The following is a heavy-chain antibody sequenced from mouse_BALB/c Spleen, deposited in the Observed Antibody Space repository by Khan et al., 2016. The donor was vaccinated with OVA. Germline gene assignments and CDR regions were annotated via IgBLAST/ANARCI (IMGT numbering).Heavy chain of an antibody. CDR3: ARSYGSWAIDY. V-gene: IGHV3-8*02. CDR1: GDPITSGF. D-gene: IGHD1-1*01. CDR2: ITYSGNI. J-gene: IGHJ4*01. Sequence: EVQLQEPGPSFVKPSQTLSFPSTVTGDPITSGFWNWIRKFPGNKFEYLGYITYSGNIHYNLTLKSRISITRDTSNSQYYLQLNSVTTEDTAAYDCARSYGSWAIDYWGQGTSVTVSS.